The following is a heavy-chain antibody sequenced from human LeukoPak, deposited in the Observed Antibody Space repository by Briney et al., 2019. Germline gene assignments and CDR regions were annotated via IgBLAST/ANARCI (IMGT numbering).Heavy chain of an antibody. D-gene: IGHD6-19*01. Sequence: PGGSLRLSCAASGFTFSSYAMTWVRQAPGKGLEWVSTIEGRGNSTYYTDSVKGRFTISRDTSKNTLYLQMNSLRGEAKAVYYCAKSSLELTAVADRFDNWGQGTLVTVSS. V-gene: IGHV3-23*01. J-gene: IGHJ4*02. CDR3: AKSSLELTAVADRFDN. CDR1: GFTFSSYA. CDR2: IEGRGNST.